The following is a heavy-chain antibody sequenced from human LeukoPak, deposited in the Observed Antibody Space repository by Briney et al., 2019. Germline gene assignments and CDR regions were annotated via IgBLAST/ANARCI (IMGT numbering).Heavy chain of an antibody. Sequence: GGSLRLSCAASGFTFSNYGMNWVRQAPGKGLEWVSSIGTSSSYIYYADSVKGRFTISRDNAENSLYLQMNSLRAEDTAVYYCARDRDCSGGSCYSPDYWGQGTLVTVSS. CDR3: ARDRDCSGGSCYSPDY. CDR1: GFTFSNYG. V-gene: IGHV3-21*01. CDR2: IGTSSSYI. D-gene: IGHD2-15*01. J-gene: IGHJ4*02.